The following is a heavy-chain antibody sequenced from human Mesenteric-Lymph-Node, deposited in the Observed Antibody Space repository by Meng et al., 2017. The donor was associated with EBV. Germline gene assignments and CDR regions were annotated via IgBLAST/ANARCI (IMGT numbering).Heavy chain of an antibody. V-gene: IGHV4-4*02. Sequence: QGQRQESGPGLVKLLETLSLTCAVSGGSISSINWWTWVRQSPGKGLEWIGEIYHSGSTNYNPSLKSRVTISVDKSKNQFSLKLISVTAADTAIYYCAKAEGGTYPPFDSWGQGTLVTVSS. J-gene: IGHJ4*02. CDR2: IYHSGST. D-gene: IGHD1-7*01. CDR1: GGSISSINW. CDR3: AKAEGGTYPPFDS.